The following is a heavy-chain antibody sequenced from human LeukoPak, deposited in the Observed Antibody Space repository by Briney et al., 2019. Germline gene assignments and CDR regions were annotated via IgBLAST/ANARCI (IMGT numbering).Heavy chain of an antibody. CDR3: ARQGSGWYFDL. CDR1: GYSISSGYY. CDR2: IYHSGST. J-gene: IGHJ2*01. V-gene: IGHV4-38-2*01. Sequence: SETLSLTCVVSGYSISSGYYWGWIRQPPGKGLEWIGSIYHSGSTYYNPSLKSRVTISVDTSKNQFSLKLSSVTAADTAVYYCARQGSGWYFDLWGRGTLVTVSS.